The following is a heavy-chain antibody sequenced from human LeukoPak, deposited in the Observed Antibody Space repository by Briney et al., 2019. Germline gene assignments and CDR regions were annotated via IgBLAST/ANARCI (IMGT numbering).Heavy chain of an antibody. Sequence: GGSLRLSCAASGFTFSSYSMNWVRQAPGKGLEWVSYISSSSSSIYYADSVKGRFTISRDNAKTSLYLQMNSLRAEDTAVYYCARTRSDYYFDYWGQGTLVTVSS. V-gene: IGHV3-48*01. CDR2: ISSSSSSI. J-gene: IGHJ4*02. D-gene: IGHD2-21*02. CDR1: GFTFSSYS. CDR3: ARTRSDYYFDY.